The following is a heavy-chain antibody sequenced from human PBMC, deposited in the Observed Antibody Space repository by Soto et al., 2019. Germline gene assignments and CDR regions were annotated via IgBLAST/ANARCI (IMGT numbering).Heavy chain of an antibody. CDR2: IIPIFGTA. J-gene: IGHJ4*02. D-gene: IGHD1-7*01. CDR1: GGTFSSYA. Sequence: ASVKVSCTASGGTFSSYAISWVRQAPGQGLEWMGGIIPIFGTANYAQKFQGRVTITADESTSTAYMELSSLRSEDTAVYYCARDRGATGTTGLWGQGTLVTVSS. V-gene: IGHV1-69*13. CDR3: ARDRGATGTTGL.